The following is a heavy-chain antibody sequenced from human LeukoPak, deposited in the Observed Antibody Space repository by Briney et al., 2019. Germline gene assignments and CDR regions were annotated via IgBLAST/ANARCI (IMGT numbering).Heavy chain of an antibody. J-gene: IGHJ4*02. V-gene: IGHV4-34*01. CDR1: GGSFSGYY. D-gene: IGHD5-18*01. CDR2: INHSGST. CDR3: ARFSGYSYGKSDY. Sequence: PSETLSLTCAVYGGSFSGYYWSWIRQPPGKGLEWIGEINHSGSTNYNPSLKSQVTISVDTSKNQFSLKLSSVTAADTAVYYCARFSGYSYGKSDYWGQGTLVTVSS.